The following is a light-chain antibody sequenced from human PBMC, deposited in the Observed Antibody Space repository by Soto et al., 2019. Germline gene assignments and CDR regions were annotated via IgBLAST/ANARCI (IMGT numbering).Light chain of an antibody. CDR2: DAS. CDR3: QQLNSTPLT. Sequence: DIQLTQSPSSLSASVGDRVTITCRASQSISNYLQWYQQKPPTAPRLLFYDASSVQSGVPSRFSGSGSGTEFTLTIRSLQPEDFATYYCQQLNSTPLTFGGGTKVDIK. CDR1: QSISNY. V-gene: IGKV1-39*01. J-gene: IGKJ4*01.